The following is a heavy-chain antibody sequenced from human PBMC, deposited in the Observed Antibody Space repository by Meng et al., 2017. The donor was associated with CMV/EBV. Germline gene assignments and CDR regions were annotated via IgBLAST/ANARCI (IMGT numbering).Heavy chain of an antibody. CDR1: GSTFSSYE. CDR2: ISSSGSTI. J-gene: IGHJ6*02. D-gene: IGHD1-26*01. V-gene: IGHV3-48*03. Sequence: GGFLRPSCASSGSTFSSYEMNWVCQAPGKGLEWVSYISSSGSTIYHADSVKGRFTISRDNAKNSLYLQMNSLRAEDTAVYYCARVGDGSLGIVGATSGPYYYYGMDVWGQGTTVTVSS. CDR3: ARVGDGSLGIVGATSGPYYYYGMDV.